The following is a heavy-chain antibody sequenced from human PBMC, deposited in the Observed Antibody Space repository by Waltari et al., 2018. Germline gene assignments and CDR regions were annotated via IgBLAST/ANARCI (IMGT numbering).Heavy chain of an antibody. D-gene: IGHD6-19*01. CDR1: GFTFNKYR. CDR3: ARDFRYNSGWYAY. J-gene: IGHJ4*02. V-gene: IGHV3-21*01. Sequence: EVQLVESGGGLVKPGGSLRLSCAASGFTFNKYRMNWVRQAPGKWREWVSFIGISSTDISYADAVKGRFTISRDNARNSLYLQMNSLGVEDTAVYYCARDFRYNSGWYAYWGQGALVTVSS. CDR2: IGISSTDI.